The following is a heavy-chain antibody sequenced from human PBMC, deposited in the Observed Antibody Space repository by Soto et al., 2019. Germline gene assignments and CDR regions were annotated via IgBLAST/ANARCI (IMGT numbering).Heavy chain of an antibody. Sequence: GGPLRLSCAASGFTFSNAWMSWVRQAPGKGLEWVGRIKSKTDGGTTDYAAPVKGRFTISRDDSKNTLYLQMNSLKTEDTAVYYCTTVGSSGWPRNAFDIWGQGTMVTVSS. V-gene: IGHV3-15*01. CDR2: IKSKTDGGTT. CDR1: GFTFSNAW. CDR3: TTVGSSGWPRNAFDI. J-gene: IGHJ3*02. D-gene: IGHD6-19*01.